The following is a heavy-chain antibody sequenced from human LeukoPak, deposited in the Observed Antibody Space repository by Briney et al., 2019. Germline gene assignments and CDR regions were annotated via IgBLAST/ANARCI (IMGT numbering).Heavy chain of an antibody. V-gene: IGHV3-7*03. CDR1: GFTFSGHW. J-gene: IGHJ4*02. Sequence: GGSLRLSCAASGFTFSGHWMSWVRQAPGKGLEWVANINQGGSDKYYADSVKGRFTISRDNANNLLHLQMNSLRGEDTAVYYCTRDRSRAEDDWGQGTLVTVSS. D-gene: IGHD1-14*01. CDR2: INQGGSDK. CDR3: TRDRSRAEDD.